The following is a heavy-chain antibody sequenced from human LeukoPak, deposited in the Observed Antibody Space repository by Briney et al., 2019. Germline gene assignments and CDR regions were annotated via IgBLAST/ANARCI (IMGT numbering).Heavy chain of an antibody. J-gene: IGHJ4*02. V-gene: IGHV3-23*01. CDR2: ISGSGGST. CDR1: GFTFSSYA. Sequence: PGGSLRLSCAASGFTFSSYAMSWVRQAPGKGLEWVSSISGSGGSTYYADSVKGRFTISRDNSKNTVYLQMNSLKIEDTAVYYCARHQYYYDSSGYSLWGQGTLVTVSS. D-gene: IGHD3-22*01. CDR3: ARHQYYYDSSGYSL.